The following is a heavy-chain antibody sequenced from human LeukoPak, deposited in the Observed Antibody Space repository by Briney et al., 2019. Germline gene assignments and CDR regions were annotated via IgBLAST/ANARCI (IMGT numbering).Heavy chain of an antibody. CDR1: GGSFSGYY. V-gene: IGHV4-39*01. J-gene: IGHJ4*02. CDR3: ARRRGSGTYYFDY. Sequence: SETLSLTCAVYGGSFSGYYWGWIRQPPGKGLEWIGSIYYSGSTYYNPSLKSRVTISLDTSKSQFSLNLISVTASDTAVYYCARRRGSGTYYFDYWGQGTLVTVSS. D-gene: IGHD3-16*01. CDR2: IYYSGST.